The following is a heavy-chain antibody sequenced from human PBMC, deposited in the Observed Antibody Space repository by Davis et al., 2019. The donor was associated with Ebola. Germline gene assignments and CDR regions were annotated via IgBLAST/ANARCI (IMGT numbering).Heavy chain of an antibody. CDR2: ISAYNGNT. Sequence: ASVKVSCKASGYTFTSYGISWVRQAPGQGLEWMGWISAYNGNTNYAQKLQGRVTMTTDTSTSTAYMELRSLRSEDTAVYYCAREVGYSGYDSRDYWGQGTLVTVSS. CDR3: AREVGYSGYDSRDY. CDR1: GYTFTSYG. D-gene: IGHD5-12*01. V-gene: IGHV1-18*01. J-gene: IGHJ4*02.